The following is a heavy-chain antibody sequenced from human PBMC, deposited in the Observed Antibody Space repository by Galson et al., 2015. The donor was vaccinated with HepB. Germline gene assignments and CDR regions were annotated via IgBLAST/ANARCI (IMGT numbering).Heavy chain of an antibody. V-gene: IGHV2-5*02. CDR1: GFSLSTYGVG. CDR2: IYWDDDK. CDR3: GNRRHDTSGDWDNGYFDL. D-gene: IGHD2-21*02. J-gene: IGHJ2*01. Sequence: PALVKPTQTLTLTCTFSGFSLSTYGVGVGWVRQPPGKALEWLAVIYWDDDKRYNPSLKNRLTITKGTSNSHVVLTVTNMDPADTATYFCGNRRHDTSGDWDNGYFDLWGRGTLVTVSS.